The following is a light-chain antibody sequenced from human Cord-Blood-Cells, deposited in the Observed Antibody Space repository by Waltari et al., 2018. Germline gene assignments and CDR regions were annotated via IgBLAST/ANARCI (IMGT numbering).Light chain of an antibody. CDR3: CSYAGSSTLV. V-gene: IGLV2-23*01. CDR2: EGS. CDR1: SSDVASYNL. Sequence: QSALTQPASVSGSPAQSLTISCTGTSSDVASYNLVSWYQQHPGKAPKLMIYEGSKRPSGVSNRFSGSKSGNTASLTISGLQAEDEADYYCCSYAGSSTLVFGGGTKLTVL. J-gene: IGLJ2*01.